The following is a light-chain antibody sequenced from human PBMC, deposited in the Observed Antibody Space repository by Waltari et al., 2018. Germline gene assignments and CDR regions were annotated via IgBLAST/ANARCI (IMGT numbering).Light chain of an antibody. Sequence: QSVLTQPPSASGTPGQRVTIPCSGSSSNIGSNYVCWYQQLPGAAPKLLIYRSNQRPSGVPDRFSGSKSGTSASLAISELRSEDEAVYYCAAWDDSLSRLVFGAGTTVTIL. V-gene: IGLV1-47*01. CDR2: RSN. CDR1: SSNIGSNY. J-gene: IGLJ1*01. CDR3: AAWDDSLSRLV.